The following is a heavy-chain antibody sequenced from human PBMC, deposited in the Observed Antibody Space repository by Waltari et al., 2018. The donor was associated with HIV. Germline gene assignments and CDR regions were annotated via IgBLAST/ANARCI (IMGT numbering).Heavy chain of an antibody. CDR3: AKAFYEDTAYYYDF. Sequence: EVQLMESGGGLVQPGGSRRLSCAASGFAFVSYAITWVRQSPERGLEWVAAIDGSGTKSFYADSVNGRFTLSRDNSKNTVFLQMNSLRAADTAIYYCAKAFYEDTAYYYDFWGRGTRVTVSS. CDR2: IDGSGTKS. D-gene: IGHD3-22*01. V-gene: IGHV3-23*01. J-gene: IGHJ4*02. CDR1: GFAFVSYA.